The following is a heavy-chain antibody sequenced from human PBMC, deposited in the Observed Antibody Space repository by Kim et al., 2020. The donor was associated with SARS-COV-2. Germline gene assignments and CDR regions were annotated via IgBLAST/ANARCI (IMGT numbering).Heavy chain of an antibody. V-gene: IGHV3-48*03. CDR1: GFTFSSYE. CDR2: ISSSGSTI. CDR3: ARDASYYDFWSGYPRGSDAFDI. Sequence: GGSLRLSCAASGFTFSSYEMNWVRQAPGKGLEWVSYISSSGSTIYYADSVKGRFTISRDNAKNSLYLQMNSLRAEDTAVYYCARDASYYDFWSGYPRGSDAFDIWGQGTMVTVSS. D-gene: IGHD3-3*01. J-gene: IGHJ3*02.